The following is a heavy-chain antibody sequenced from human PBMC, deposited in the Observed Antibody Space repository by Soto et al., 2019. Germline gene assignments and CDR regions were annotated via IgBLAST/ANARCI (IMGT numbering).Heavy chain of an antibody. CDR2: ISGSGGST. V-gene: IGHV3-23*01. CDR3: AKVYYDSSGYYYREGAFDI. Sequence: VGSLRLSCAASGFTFSSYAMSWVRQAPGKGLEWVSAISGSGGSTYYADSVKGRFTISRDNSKNTLYLQMNSLRAEDTAVYYCAKVYYDSSGYYYREGAFDIWGQGTMVTVSS. CDR1: GFTFSSYA. J-gene: IGHJ3*02. D-gene: IGHD3-22*01.